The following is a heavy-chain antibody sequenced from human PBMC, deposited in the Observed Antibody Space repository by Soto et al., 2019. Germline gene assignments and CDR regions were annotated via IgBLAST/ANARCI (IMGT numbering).Heavy chain of an antibody. CDR2: IIPIFGTA. CDR3: ARDLFKCIGTSCYRFAYFAY. J-gene: IGHJ4*02. Sequence: SVKVSCKASGGTFSSYAISWVRQAPGQGLEWMGGIIPIFGTANYAQKFQGRVTITADESTSTAYMELSSLRSEDTAVYYCARDLFKCIGTSCYRFAYFAYWGQGTLVTVSS. V-gene: IGHV1-69*13. D-gene: IGHD2-2*01. CDR1: GGTFSSYA.